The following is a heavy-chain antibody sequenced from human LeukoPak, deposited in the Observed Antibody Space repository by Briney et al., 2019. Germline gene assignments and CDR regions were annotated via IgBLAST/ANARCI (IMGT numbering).Heavy chain of an antibody. CDR1: GYTFTSYA. V-gene: IGHV7-4-1*02. D-gene: IGHD2-8*01. CDR3: ARDLYDNGYYYGMDV. Sequence: ASEKVSCKASGYTFTSYAMNWVRQAPGQGLEWMGWINTNTGNPTYAQGFTGRFVFSLDTSVSTAYLQISSLKAEDTAVYYCARDLYDNGYYYGMDVWGQGTTVTVSS. J-gene: IGHJ6*02. CDR2: INTNTGNP.